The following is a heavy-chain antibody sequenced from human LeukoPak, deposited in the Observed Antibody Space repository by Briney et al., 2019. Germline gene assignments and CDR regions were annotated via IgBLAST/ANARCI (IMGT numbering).Heavy chain of an antibody. CDR1: GFAISSNY. V-gene: IGHV3-21*01. Sequence: PGGSLRLSCAASGFAISSNYMSWVRQAPGKGLEWVSSISGSSSYIYYADSVKGRFSLSRDNAKNSLYLQMNSLRVEDTAVYYCASGHLGYWGQGTLVTVSS. CDR3: ASGHLGY. CDR2: ISGSSSYI. J-gene: IGHJ4*02.